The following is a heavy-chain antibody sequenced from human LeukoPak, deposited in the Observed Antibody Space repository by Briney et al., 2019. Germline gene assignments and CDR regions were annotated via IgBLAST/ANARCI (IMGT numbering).Heavy chain of an antibody. D-gene: IGHD6-13*01. J-gene: IGHJ4*02. CDR3: SRPGGSSPDY. V-gene: IGHV3-73*01. CDR2: IRSKADSYAT. CDR1: GFNFSGSA. Sequence: PGGSLKLSCAASGFNFSGSAMHWVRQASGKGLEWVGRIRSKADSYATAYAASVKGRFTNSRDDSKNTAYLQMNSLKTEDTAVYYCSRPGGSSPDYWGQGALVTVSS.